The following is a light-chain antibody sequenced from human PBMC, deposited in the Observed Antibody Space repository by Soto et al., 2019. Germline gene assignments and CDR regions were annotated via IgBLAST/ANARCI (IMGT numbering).Light chain of an antibody. CDR1: QSISNS. J-gene: IGKJ4*01. CDR3: QQYNDWPLT. CDR2: GAN. Sequence: EIVMTQSPATLSVSPGERATLSCRASQSISNSLAWYQQKPGQAPRLLIFGANTMATTIPARFSGSGSGTEFTLTISSLQSEDFAVYYCQQYNDWPLTVGGGTKVESK. V-gene: IGKV3-15*01.